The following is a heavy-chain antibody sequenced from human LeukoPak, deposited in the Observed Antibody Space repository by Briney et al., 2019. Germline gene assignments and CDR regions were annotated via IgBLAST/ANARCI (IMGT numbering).Heavy chain of an antibody. Sequence: SETLFLTCTVSGGSISTGTYYWGWIRQPPGKGLEWIGSMFYSGDTYYNPSLKSRVTISMDTSKNQFSLKLSSVTAADTAVYYCAGVDVPKSLPSSKYYYFYYMDVWGKGTTVTVSS. J-gene: IGHJ6*03. CDR2: MFYSGDT. D-gene: IGHD2-2*01. V-gene: IGHV4-39*07. CDR3: AGVDVPKSLPSSKYYYFYYMDV. CDR1: GGSISTGTYY.